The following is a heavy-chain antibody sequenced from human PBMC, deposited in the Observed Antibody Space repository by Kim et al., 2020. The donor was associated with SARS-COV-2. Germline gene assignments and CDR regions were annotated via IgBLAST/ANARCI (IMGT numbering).Heavy chain of an antibody. CDR3: ARDPSYYDSSGYYLPFDY. Sequence: KGRFTISRDNSKNTLYLQMNSLRAEDTAVYYCARDPSYYDSSGYYLPFDYWGQGTLVTVSS. V-gene: IGHV3-30*01. D-gene: IGHD3-22*01. J-gene: IGHJ4*02.